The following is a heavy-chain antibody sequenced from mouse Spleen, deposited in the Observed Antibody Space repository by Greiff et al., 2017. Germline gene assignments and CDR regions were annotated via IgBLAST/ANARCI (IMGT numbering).Heavy chain of an antibody. Sequence: VQLQESGAELVRPGASVTLSCKASGYTFTDYEMHWVKQTPVHGLEWIGAIDPETGGTAYNQKFKGKAILTADKSSSTAYMELRSLTSEDSAVYYCTRGDKKYFDYWGQGTTLTVSS. V-gene: IGHV1-15*01. CDR3: TRGDKKYFDY. J-gene: IGHJ2*01. CDR1: GYTFTDYE. CDR2: IDPETGGT. D-gene: IGHD3-3*01.